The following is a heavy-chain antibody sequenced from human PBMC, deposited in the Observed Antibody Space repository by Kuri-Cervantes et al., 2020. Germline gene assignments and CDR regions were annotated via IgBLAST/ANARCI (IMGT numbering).Heavy chain of an antibody. V-gene: IGHV2-70*12. CDR2: IDWDDDK. CDR3: AHRQGYSSPWGY. J-gene: IGHJ4*02. Sequence: SGPTLVKPTQTLTLTCTFSGFSLSTSGMRVSWIRQPPGKALEWLARIDWDDDKFYSTSLKTRLTISKDTSKNQVVLTMTNMDPVDTATYYCAHRQGYSSPWGYWGQGTLVTVSS. CDR1: GFSLSTSGMR. D-gene: IGHD6-13*01.